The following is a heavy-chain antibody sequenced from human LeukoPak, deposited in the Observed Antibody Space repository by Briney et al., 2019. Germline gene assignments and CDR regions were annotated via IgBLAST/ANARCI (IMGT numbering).Heavy chain of an antibody. V-gene: IGHV3-64*01. Sequence: GGSLRLSCAAYGFTFSEYSMHWVRQATGKGLEYVSAISTNGGSTYYANSVKGRFTISRDDPKNTLDLQMGSLRPEDMAVYYCARGFRYYGSGIDYWGQGTLVTVSS. CDR1: GFTFSEYS. J-gene: IGHJ4*02. CDR2: ISTNGGST. CDR3: ARGFRYYGSGIDY. D-gene: IGHD3-10*01.